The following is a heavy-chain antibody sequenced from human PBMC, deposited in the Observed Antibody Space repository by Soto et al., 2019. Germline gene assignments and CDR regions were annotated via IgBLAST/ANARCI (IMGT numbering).Heavy chain of an antibody. CDR3: GRGHSTDCSNGVCSFFYNHEMDV. D-gene: IGHD2-8*01. J-gene: IGHJ6*02. CDR2: INPKSWGA. Sequence: ASVKVSCKASGYSFTDYHIHWVRQAPGQGLAWLGRINPKSWGASNAQKFQGWATMARERPINKVCLALTWQRSEETAVLLLGRGHSTDCSNGVCSFFYNHEMDVWGQGTTVTVSS. V-gene: IGHV1-2*04. CDR1: GYSFTDYH.